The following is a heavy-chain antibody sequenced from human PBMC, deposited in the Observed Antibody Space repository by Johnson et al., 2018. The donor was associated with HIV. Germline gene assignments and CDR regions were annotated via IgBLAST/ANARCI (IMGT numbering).Heavy chain of an antibody. CDR1: GFTFSDHY. CDR2: TRNKANSYTT. V-gene: IGHV3-72*01. J-gene: IGHJ3*02. D-gene: IGHD3-22*01. Sequence: VQLVESGGGVVQPGRSLRLSCAASGFTFSDHYMDWVRQAPGKGLEWVGRTRNKANSYTTEYAASGKGRFPISRDDSENTLYLQMNSLRADDTAVYFCARDRRYYDSSGYYHDAFDIWCQGTMVTVSS. CDR3: ARDRRYYDSSGYYHDAFDI.